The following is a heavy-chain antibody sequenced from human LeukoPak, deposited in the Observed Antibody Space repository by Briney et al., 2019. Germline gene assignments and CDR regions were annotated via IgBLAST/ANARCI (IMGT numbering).Heavy chain of an antibody. CDR3: AREGFPPGVLH. J-gene: IGHJ1*01. D-gene: IGHD2-2*01. Sequence: GGSLRLSCEASGFSFSTYWMSWVRQAPGKGPECVANIKPDGSDKYYVDSMKGRFTISRDNAKNSLYLQMNNLRAEDTAVYYCAREGFPPGVLHWGQGTLVTVSS. V-gene: IGHV3-7*01. CDR1: GFSFSTYW. CDR2: IKPDGSDK.